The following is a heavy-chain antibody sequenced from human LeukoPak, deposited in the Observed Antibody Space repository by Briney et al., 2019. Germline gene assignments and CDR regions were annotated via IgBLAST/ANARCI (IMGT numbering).Heavy chain of an antibody. CDR2: VIPIFGIA. Sequence: EASLKVSCTASGGTFSSYAISWVRQAPGQGLEWMGRVIPIFGIANYAQKFQGRVTITADKSTSTAYMELSSLRSEHTAVYYCARGFVVVPAAQDYYFDYSGQGTLVTVSS. CDR3: ARGFVVVPAAQDYYFDY. D-gene: IGHD2-2*01. J-gene: IGHJ4*02. V-gene: IGHV1-69*04. CDR1: GGTFSSYA.